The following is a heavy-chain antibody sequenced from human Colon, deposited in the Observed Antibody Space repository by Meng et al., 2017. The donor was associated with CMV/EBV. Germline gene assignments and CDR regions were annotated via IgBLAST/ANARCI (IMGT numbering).Heavy chain of an antibody. CDR3: ARVAYDTAIVIEGAKFDY. D-gene: IGHD5-18*01. Sequence: ISSGFFYWGWIRQPPGKGLEWIGSMYYTGKSTYYSPSLESRVIFSVDTAKNQFSLNLSSVTAADTAVYYCARVAYDTAIVIEGAKFDYWGPGTLVTVSS. J-gene: IGHJ4*02. CDR1: ISSGFFY. V-gene: IGHV4-39*01. CDR2: MYYTGKST.